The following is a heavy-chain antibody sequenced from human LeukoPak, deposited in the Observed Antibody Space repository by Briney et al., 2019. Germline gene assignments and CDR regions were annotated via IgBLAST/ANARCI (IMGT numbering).Heavy chain of an antibody. CDR1: GFSFGDYA. V-gene: IGHV3-15*01. J-gene: IGHJ6*03. Sequence: GGSLRLSCLTSGFSFGDYAVSWVRQAPGKGLEWVGRIKSKTDGGTTDYAAPVKGRFTISRDDSKNTLYLQMNSLKTEDTAVYYCTTGRLYSNYWSYYYYYYMDVWGKGTTVTVSS. CDR2: IKSKTDGGTT. D-gene: IGHD4-11*01. CDR3: TTGRLYSNYWSYYYYYYMDV.